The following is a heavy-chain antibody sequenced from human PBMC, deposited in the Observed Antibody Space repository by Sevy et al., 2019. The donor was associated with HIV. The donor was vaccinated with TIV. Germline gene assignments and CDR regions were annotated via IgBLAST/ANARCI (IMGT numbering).Heavy chain of an antibody. J-gene: IGHJ4*02. CDR2: FDPEDGET. CDR1: GYTLSQLS. Sequence: ASVKVSCKVSGYTLSQLSMHWVRQAPGKGLEWMGRFDPEDGETIFAQKFQGRVTMTEDTFTDTAYMELSSLRSEDKAVYYCASAREYYEDNSGYLDYWGQGTLVTVSS. V-gene: IGHV1-24*01. CDR3: ASAREYYEDNSGYLDY. D-gene: IGHD3-22*01.